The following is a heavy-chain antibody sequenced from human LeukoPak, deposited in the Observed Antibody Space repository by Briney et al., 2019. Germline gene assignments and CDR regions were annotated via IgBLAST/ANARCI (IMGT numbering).Heavy chain of an antibody. V-gene: IGHV3-30*14. CDR1: GFTFSSYA. J-gene: IGHJ4*02. D-gene: IGHD2-15*01. CDR2: ISYDGSNK. Sequence: GGSLRLSCAASGFTFSSYAMHWVRQAPGKGLEWVAVISYDGSNKYYADSVKGRFTISRDNSKNTLYLQMNSLRAEDTAVYYCARDYCSGGTCYSGYGYWGQGTLVTVSS. CDR3: ARDYCSGGTCYSGYGY.